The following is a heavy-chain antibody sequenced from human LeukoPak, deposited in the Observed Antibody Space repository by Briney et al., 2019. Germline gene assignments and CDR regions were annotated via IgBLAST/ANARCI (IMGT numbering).Heavy chain of an antibody. CDR1: GYTFTSYG. CDR2: TSAYNGNT. Sequence: ASVKVSCKASGYTFTSYGISWVRQAPGQGLEWMGWTSAYNGNTNYAQKLQGRVTMTTDTSTSTAYMELRSLRSDDTAVYYCASPTETTVDAFDIWGQGTMVTVSS. V-gene: IGHV1-18*01. D-gene: IGHD4-17*01. CDR3: ASPTETTVDAFDI. J-gene: IGHJ3*02.